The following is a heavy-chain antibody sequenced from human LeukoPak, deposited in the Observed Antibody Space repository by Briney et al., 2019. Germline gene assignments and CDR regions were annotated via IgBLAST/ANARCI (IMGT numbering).Heavy chain of an antibody. D-gene: IGHD1-26*01. J-gene: IGHJ4*02. CDR1: GFPFSTYA. Sequence: GGSLRLSCAASGFPFSTYAMSWVRQAPGKGREWVSAISGSETSTYYADSVKGRFTISRDTSKNTLYLQMNSLRAEDTAVYYCAKGALLPAGHTRYFFDYWGQGTLVTVSS. CDR3: AKGALLPAGHTRYFFDY. V-gene: IGHV3-23*01. CDR2: ISGSETST.